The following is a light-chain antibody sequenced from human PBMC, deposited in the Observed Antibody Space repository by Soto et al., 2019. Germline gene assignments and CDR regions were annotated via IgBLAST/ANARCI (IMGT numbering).Light chain of an antibody. J-gene: IGLJ1*01. CDR1: SSDVGGYNY. CDR2: EVS. Sequence: QSALTQPPSASGSPGQSVTISCTGTSSDVGGYNYISWYQHHPGKAPKLMIYEVSQRPSGVPDRFSGSSSGAERYLTISSLQSEDEADYYCQTWGTGIRVFGTGTKLTVL. V-gene: IGLV2-8*01. CDR3: QTWGTGIRV.